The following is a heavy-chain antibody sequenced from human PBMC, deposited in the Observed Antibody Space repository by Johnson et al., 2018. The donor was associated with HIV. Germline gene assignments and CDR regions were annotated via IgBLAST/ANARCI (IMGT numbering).Heavy chain of an antibody. D-gene: IGHD3-22*01. V-gene: IGHV3-23*04. CDR1: GFIFNNYA. CDR2: ISGSGGGT. CDR3: AREITLIMGAGAAFDI. Sequence: VQLVESGGGLVQPGGSLRLSCAASGFIFNNYAMSWVRQAPGKGLEWVSGISGSGGGTYYADSVKGRFTISRDNAKNSLYLQMNSMRVEDTAVYYCAREITLIMGAGAAFDIWGQGTMVTVSS. J-gene: IGHJ3*02.